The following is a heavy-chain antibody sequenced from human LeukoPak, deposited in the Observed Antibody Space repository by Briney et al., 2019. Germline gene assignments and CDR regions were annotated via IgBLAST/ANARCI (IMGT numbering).Heavy chain of an antibody. CDR1: GFTVSSNY. D-gene: IGHD4/OR15-4a*01. CDR3: ARGGAERAFDI. J-gene: IGHJ3*02. V-gene: IGHV3-53*01. Sequence: GVSLRLSCAASGFTVSSNYMSWVRQVPGKGLEWVSVIYSGGSTYYADSVKGRFTISRDNSKNTLYLQLNSLRAEDTAVYHCARGGAERAFDIWGQGTMVTVSS. CDR2: IYSGGST.